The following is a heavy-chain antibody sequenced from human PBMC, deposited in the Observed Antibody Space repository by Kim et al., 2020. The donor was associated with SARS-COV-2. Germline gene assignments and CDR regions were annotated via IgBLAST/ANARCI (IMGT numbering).Heavy chain of an antibody. V-gene: IGHV4-39*01. CDR2: IYYSGST. D-gene: IGHD6-19*01. CDR1: GGSISSSSYY. CDR3: ARGFTISGQLDY. J-gene: IGHJ4*02. Sequence: SETLSLTCTVSGGSISSSSYYWGWIRQPPGKGLEWIGSIYYSGSTYYNPSLKSRVTISVDTSKNQFSLKLSSVTAADTAVYYCARGFTISGQLDYWGQGTLGTVSS.